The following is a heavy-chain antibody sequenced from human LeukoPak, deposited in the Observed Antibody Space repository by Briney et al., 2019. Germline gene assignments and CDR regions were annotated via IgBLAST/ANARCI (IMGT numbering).Heavy chain of an antibody. Sequence: SETLSPTCTVSGGSISSSSYYWGWIRQPPGKGLEWIGSVYYSGNTYYNPSLKSRVTISVDTSKNQFSLKLSSVTAADTAVYYCARRPIVGAITHAFDIWGQGTRVTVSS. CDR2: VYYSGNT. CDR1: GGSISSSSYY. V-gene: IGHV4-39*01. J-gene: IGHJ3*02. CDR3: ARRPIVGAITHAFDI. D-gene: IGHD1-26*01.